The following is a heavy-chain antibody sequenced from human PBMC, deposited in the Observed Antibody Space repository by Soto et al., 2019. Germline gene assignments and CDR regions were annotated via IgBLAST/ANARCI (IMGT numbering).Heavy chain of an antibody. CDR3: ARDYDSSGYYPFGY. V-gene: IGHV1-18*01. J-gene: IGHJ4*02. CDR2: ISAYNGNT. Sequence: ASVKVSCKASGYTFTSYGISWVRQAPGQGLEWMGWISAYNGNTNYAQKLQGRVTMTTDTSTSTAYMELGSLRSDDTAVYYCARDYDSSGYYPFGYWGQGTLVTVSS. CDR1: GYTFTSYG. D-gene: IGHD3-22*01.